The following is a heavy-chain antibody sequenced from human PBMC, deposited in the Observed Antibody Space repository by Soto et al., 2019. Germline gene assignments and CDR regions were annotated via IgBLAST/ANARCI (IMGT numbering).Heavy chain of an antibody. CDR2: ISYDGSNK. CDR1: GFTFSSYG. J-gene: IGHJ4*02. V-gene: IGHV3-30*18. D-gene: IGHD5-12*01. CDR3: AKDPDRDGYNPAYFDY. Sequence: QVQLVESGGGVVQPGRSLRLSCAASGFTFSSYGMHWVRQAPGKXLEWVAVISYDGSNKYYADSVKGRFTISRDNSKNTLYLQMNSLSAEDTAVYYCAKDPDRDGYNPAYFDYWGQGTLVTVSS.